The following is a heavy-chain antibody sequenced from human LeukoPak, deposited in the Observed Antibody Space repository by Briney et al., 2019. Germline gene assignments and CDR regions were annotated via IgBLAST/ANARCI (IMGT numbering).Heavy chain of an antibody. V-gene: IGHV3-64*02. CDR2: INYKGGTT. D-gene: IGHD1-14*01. Sequence: PGGSLRLSCAASGFILSSFSMHWVRQSPGRGLQYVSAINYKGGTTYYADSVKGRFTISRDNSKNTLYLQMASLRDEDMGVYYCARVGPETAFDYWGQGTLVTISS. CDR1: GFILSSFS. CDR3: ARVGPETAFDY. J-gene: IGHJ4*02.